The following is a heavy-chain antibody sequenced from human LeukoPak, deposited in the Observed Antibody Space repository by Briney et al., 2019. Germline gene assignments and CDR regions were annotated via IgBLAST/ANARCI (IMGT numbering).Heavy chain of an antibody. J-gene: IGHJ3*02. CDR2: IYSGGST. CDR1: GFTVSSNY. Sequence: GGSLRLSCAASGFTVSSNYMSWVRQAPGKGLEWVSVIYSGGSTYYADSVKGRFTISRDNSKNTLYLQMNSLRAEDTAVYYCAKAIAARPHAFDIWGQGTMVTVSS. D-gene: IGHD6-6*01. CDR3: AKAIAARPHAFDI. V-gene: IGHV3-66*01.